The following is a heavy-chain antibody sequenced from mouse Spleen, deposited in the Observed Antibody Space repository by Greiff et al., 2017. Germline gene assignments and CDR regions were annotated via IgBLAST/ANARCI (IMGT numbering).Heavy chain of an antibody. CDR3: ARHNYPWFAY. Sequence: EVQGVESGGGLVKPGGSLKLSCAASGFTFSSYTMSWVRQTPAKRLEWVATISSGGGNTYYPDSVKGRFTISRDNARNTLYLQMSSLRSEDTAMYYCARHNYPWFAYWGQGTLVTVSA. CDR1: GFTFSSYT. D-gene: IGHD1-3*01. J-gene: IGHJ3*01. V-gene: IGHV5-9*04. CDR2: ISSGGGNT.